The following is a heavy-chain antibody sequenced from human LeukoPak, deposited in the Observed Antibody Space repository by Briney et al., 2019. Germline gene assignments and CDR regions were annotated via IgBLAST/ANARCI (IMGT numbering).Heavy chain of an antibody. CDR1: GFTFSNYA. J-gene: IGHJ4*02. CDR2: ISGDGGST. D-gene: IGHD2-2*01. Sequence: GSLRLSCAASGFTFSNYAMHWVRQAPGKGLEYVSAISGDGGSTYYANSVKGRFTISRDNSKNTLYLQMGSLRAEDMAVYYCARRYCSSTSCSPFDYWGQGTLVTVSS. V-gene: IGHV3-64*01. CDR3: ARRYCSSTSCSPFDY.